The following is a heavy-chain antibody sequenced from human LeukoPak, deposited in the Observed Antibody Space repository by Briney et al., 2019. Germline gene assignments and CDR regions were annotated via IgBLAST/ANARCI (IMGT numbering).Heavy chain of an antibody. J-gene: IGHJ5*02. CDR2: IRYDGSNK. D-gene: IGHD6-13*01. Sequence: GGSLRLSCAASGFTFSSYGMHWVRQAPGKGLEWVAFIRYDGSNKYYADSVKGRFTISRDNSKNSLYLQMNSLRAEDTAVYYCARVLGSSWSNWFDPWGQGTLVTVSS. V-gene: IGHV3-30*02. CDR3: ARVLGSSWSNWFDP. CDR1: GFTFSSYG.